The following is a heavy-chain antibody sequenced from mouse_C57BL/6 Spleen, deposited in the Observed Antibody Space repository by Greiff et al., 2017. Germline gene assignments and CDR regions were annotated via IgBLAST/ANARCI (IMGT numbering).Heavy chain of an antibody. D-gene: IGHD3-1*01. CDR3: ARGGLSHLDY. V-gene: IGHV1-69*01. Sequence: QVQLQQPGAELVMPGASVKLSCKASGYTFTSYWMHWVKQRPGQGLEWIGEIDPSDSYTNYNQKFKGKSTLTVDKSSSTAYMQLSSLTSEDSAVYYCARGGLSHLDYWGQGTTLTVSS. CDR1: GYTFTSYW. J-gene: IGHJ2*01. CDR2: IDPSDSYT.